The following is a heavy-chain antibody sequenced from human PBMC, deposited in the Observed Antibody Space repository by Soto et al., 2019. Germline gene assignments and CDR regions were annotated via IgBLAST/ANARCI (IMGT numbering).Heavy chain of an antibody. J-gene: IGHJ5*02. CDR1: GFSLSTSGVG. Sequence: SGPTLVNPTQTLTLTCTFSGFSLSTSGVGVGWIRQPPGKALEWLALIYWDDDERYSPSLRSRLTITKDTSENQVVLTLTNVDPLEKATYYCANPVLSGDGWFGPWGQGNLVTASS. CDR3: ANPVLSGDGWFGP. CDR2: IYWDDDE. V-gene: IGHV2-5*02. D-gene: IGHD2-8*02.